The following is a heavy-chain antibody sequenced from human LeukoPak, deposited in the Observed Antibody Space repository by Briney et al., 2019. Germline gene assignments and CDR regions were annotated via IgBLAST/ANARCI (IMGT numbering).Heavy chain of an antibody. CDR3: ARRVQEVWDADAFDI. CDR2: IYYSGST. CDR1: GGSISSGSYY. V-gene: IGHV4-61*01. D-gene: IGHD1-1*01. J-gene: IGHJ3*02. Sequence: SETLSLTCTVSGGSISSGSYYWSWIRQPPGKGLEWIGYIYYSGSTNYNPSLKSRVTISVDTSKNQFSLKLSSVTAADTAVYYCARRVQEVWDADAFDIWGQGTMVTVSS.